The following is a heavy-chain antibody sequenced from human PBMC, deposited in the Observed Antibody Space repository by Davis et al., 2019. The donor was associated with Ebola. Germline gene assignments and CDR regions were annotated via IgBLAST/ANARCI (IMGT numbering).Heavy chain of an antibody. V-gene: IGHV4-34*01. D-gene: IGHD2/OR15-2a*01. CDR2: IYYSGST. CDR3: ARHSRKGGFDY. Sequence: MPSETLSLTCAVYGGSFSGYYWSWIRQPPGKGLEWIGSIYYSGSTNYNPSLKSRVTIPVDTSKNQFSLRLISVTAADTAVYYCARHSRKGGFDYWGQGTLVTVSS. CDR1: GGSFSGYY. J-gene: IGHJ4*02.